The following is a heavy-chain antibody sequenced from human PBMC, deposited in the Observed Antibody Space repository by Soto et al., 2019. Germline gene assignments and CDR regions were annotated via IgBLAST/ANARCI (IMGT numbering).Heavy chain of an antibody. CDR2: IIPILGIA. D-gene: IGHD5-18*01. Sequence: SVKVSCKASGGTCSSYTISWVRQAPGQGLEWMGRIIPILGIANYAQKFQGRVTITADKSTSTAYMELSSLRSEDTAVYYCEREGGEDKAMGKGQVYWGQVTLVTVSS. V-gene: IGHV1-69*04. CDR1: GGTCSSYT. J-gene: IGHJ4*02. CDR3: EREGGEDKAMGKGQVY.